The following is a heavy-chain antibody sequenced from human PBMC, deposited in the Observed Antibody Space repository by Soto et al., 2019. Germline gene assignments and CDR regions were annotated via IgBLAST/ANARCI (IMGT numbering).Heavy chain of an antibody. V-gene: IGHV1-18*01. CDR1: RYTFTSYG. Sequence: AAVKVSCKASRYTFTSYGIRWVRQAPGQGQEWMGWISAYNGNTNYAQTLQARVTMNTDTSTSTAYMELSSLRSEDTAVYYCATLRVTTRQMNDAFDIWGQGTMVNVSS. CDR2: ISAYNGNT. D-gene: IGHD4-17*01. CDR3: ATLRVTTRQMNDAFDI. J-gene: IGHJ3*02.